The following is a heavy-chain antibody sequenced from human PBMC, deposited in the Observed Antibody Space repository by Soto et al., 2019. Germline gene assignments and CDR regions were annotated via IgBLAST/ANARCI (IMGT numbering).Heavy chain of an antibody. V-gene: IGHV4-34*01. D-gene: IGHD2-15*01. Sequence: PSETLSLTCAVYGGSFSGYYWSWIRKPPGKGLEWIGEINHSGSTNYNPSLKSRVTISADTSKNQFSLKLSSVTAADTAVYYCARGNTRVPQGYCSGGSCYYLSYSPNGWFDPWGQGTLVTVSS. CDR2: INHSGST. J-gene: IGHJ5*02. CDR3: ARGNTRVPQGYCSGGSCYYLSYSPNGWFDP. CDR1: GGSFSGYY.